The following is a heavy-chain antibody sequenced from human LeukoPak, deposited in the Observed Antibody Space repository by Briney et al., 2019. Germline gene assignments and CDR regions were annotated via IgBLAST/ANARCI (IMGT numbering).Heavy chain of an antibody. CDR2: ISYDGSNK. CDR1: GFTFSSYA. CDR3: ARVRFGELLFDY. V-gene: IGHV3-30-3*01. D-gene: IGHD3-10*01. J-gene: IGHJ4*02. Sequence: PGGSLRLSCAAPGFTFSSYAMSWVRQAPGKGLEWVAVISYDGSNKYYADSVKGRFTISRDNSKNTLYLQMNSLRAEDTAVYYCARVRFGELLFDYWGQGTLVTVSS.